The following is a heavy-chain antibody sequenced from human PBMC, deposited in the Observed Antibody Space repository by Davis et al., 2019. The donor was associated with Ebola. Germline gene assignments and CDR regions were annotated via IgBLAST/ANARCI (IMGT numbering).Heavy chain of an antibody. J-gene: IGHJ4*02. CDR3: AKAGHCGNYCSFDS. V-gene: IGHV3-23*01. CDR1: GFTFKSYS. CDR2: ISGSGGST. Sequence: GGSLRLSCAASGFTFKSYSMNWVRQAPGKGLEWVSAISGSGGSTFYADSVKGRFTISRDNSKNTLYLQMNSLRAEDTAVYYCAKAGHCGNYCSFDSWGQGTLVTVSS. D-gene: IGHD1-26*01.